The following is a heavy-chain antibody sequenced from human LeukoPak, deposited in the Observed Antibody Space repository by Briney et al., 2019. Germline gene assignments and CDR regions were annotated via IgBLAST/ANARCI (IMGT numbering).Heavy chain of an antibody. CDR2: ISAYNGNT. Sequence: GASVTVSCTASGYTFTSYGISWVRQAPGQGLEWMGWISAYNGNTSYAQKLQGRVTMTTDTSTSTAYMELRSLRSDDTAVYYCARDDFLYYFDYWGQGTLVTVSS. CDR3: ARDDFLYYFDY. V-gene: IGHV1-18*01. J-gene: IGHJ4*02. D-gene: IGHD3/OR15-3a*01. CDR1: GYTFTSYG.